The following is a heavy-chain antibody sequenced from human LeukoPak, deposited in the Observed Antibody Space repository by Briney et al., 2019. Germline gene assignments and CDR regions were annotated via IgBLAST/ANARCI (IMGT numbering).Heavy chain of an antibody. CDR2: INPSGGST. J-gene: IGHJ4*02. D-gene: IGHD6-13*01. CDR1: GYTLTSYY. CDR3: ARLYSSSWYVDY. Sequence: ASVKVSCKASGYTLTSYYLHWVRQAPGQGLEWMAIINPSGGSTSHAQKFQGRVTMTRDTSASTVYMELSSLRSEDTAVYYCARLYSSSWYVDYWGQGTLVTVSS. V-gene: IGHV1-46*01.